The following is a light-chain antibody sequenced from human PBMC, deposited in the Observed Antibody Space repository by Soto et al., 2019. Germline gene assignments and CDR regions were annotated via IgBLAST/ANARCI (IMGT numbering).Light chain of an antibody. J-gene: IGLJ3*02. CDR3: VLLYGGAWV. Sequence: QAVVTQEPSLTVSPGGTVTLTCTLTTGAVTSDYYPNWFQRRPGQALRTLIYRTSNKHSWTPARFSGSLLGGKAALTLSGVQPEDEADYYCVLLYGGAWVFGGGTKLTVL. CDR1: TGAVTSDYY. CDR2: RTS. V-gene: IGLV7-43*01.